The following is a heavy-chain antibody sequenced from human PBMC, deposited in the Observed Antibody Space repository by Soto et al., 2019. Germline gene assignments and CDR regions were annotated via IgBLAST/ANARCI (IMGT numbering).Heavy chain of an antibody. CDR2: IIPIFGTA. Sequence: QVRLVQSGAEVKKPGSSVKVSCTASGGTFNSYAISWVRQAPGQGLEWMGGIIPIFGTANYAQKFQGRVTITADESTSTAYMELSSLRSEDTAVYYCARDGVATSFAFDIWGQGTMVTVSS. V-gene: IGHV1-69*01. CDR1: GGTFNSYA. CDR3: ARDGVATSFAFDI. D-gene: IGHD5-12*01. J-gene: IGHJ3*02.